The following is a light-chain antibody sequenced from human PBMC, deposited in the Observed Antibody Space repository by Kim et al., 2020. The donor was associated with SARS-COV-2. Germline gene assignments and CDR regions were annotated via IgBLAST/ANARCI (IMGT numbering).Light chain of an antibody. V-gene: IGKV3-20*01. CDR2: GAS. CDR1: QSVSSSY. Sequence: PVEGAAPSCRPSQSVSSSYLAWYQQKPGQAPRLLIYGASSRATGVPDRFSGSGSGTDFTLTITRLEPEDFAVYYCQQYGNSPHTFGQGTKVDIK. J-gene: IGKJ1*01. CDR3: QQYGNSPHT.